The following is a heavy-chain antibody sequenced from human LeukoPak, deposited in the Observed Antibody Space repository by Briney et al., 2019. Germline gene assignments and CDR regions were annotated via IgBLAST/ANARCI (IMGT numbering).Heavy chain of an antibody. CDR2: MNPNSGNT. J-gene: IGHJ3*02. Sequence: ASVKVSCKASGYTFTSYDINWVRQANGQGLEWMGWMNPNSGNTGYAQKFQGRVTMTRNTSISTAYMELSSLRSEDTAVYYCARVLRGVPYASDIWGQGTMVTVSS. CDR1: GYTFTSYD. CDR3: ARVLRGVPYASDI. D-gene: IGHD1-26*01. V-gene: IGHV1-8*01.